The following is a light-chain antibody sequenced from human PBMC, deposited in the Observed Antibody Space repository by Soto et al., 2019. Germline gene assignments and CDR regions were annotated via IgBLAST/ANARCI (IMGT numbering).Light chain of an antibody. CDR2: EVS. V-gene: IGLV2-8*01. CDR1: SSDVGSYNY. J-gene: IGLJ2*01. Sequence: QSALTQPPSASGSPGQSVTISCTGTSSDVGSYNYVSWYQQHPGKAPKLMISEVSARPSGVPDRFSGSKSGNTASLTVSGLQAEDEADYYCSSYGGSSNLVFGGGTKLT. CDR3: SSYGGSSNLV.